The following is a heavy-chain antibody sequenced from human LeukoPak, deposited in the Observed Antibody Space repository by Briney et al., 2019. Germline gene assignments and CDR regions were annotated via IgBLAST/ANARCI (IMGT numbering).Heavy chain of an antibody. J-gene: IGHJ4*02. V-gene: IGHV4-34*01. CDR1: GGSFSGYY. Sequence: SETLSLTCAVYGGSFSGYYWSWIRQPPGKGLEWIGEINHSGSTNYNPSLKSRVTISADTSKNQFSLKLSSVTAADTAVYYCARDLGALYSSSWSDYWGQGTLVTVSS. CDR2: INHSGST. CDR3: ARDLGALYSSSWSDY. D-gene: IGHD6-13*01.